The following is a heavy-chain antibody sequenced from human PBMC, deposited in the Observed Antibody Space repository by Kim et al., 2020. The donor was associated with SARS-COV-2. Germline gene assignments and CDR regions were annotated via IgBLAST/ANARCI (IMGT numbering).Heavy chain of an antibody. D-gene: IGHD2-15*01. Sequence: SQTLSLTCAISGDSVSSNSAAWNWIRQSPSRGLEWLGRTYYRSKWYNDYAVSVKSRITINPDTSKNQFSLQLNSVTPEDTAVYYCTRDDLYCSGGRCYSPYYGMDVWGQGTTVTVSS. V-gene: IGHV6-1*01. J-gene: IGHJ6*02. CDR2: TYYRSKWYN. CDR3: TRDDLYCSGGRCYSPYYGMDV. CDR1: GDSVSSNSAA.